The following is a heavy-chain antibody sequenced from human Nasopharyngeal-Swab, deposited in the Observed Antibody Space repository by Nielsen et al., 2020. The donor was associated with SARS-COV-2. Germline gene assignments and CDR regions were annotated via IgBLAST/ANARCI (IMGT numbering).Heavy chain of an antibody. V-gene: IGHV4-39*01. D-gene: IGHD5-12*01. CDR3: ARQETGGYQYYFDH. J-gene: IGHJ4*02. Sequence: WIRQPPGKGLEWIGSIYYSGSTYYNPSLKSRVTISVDTSKNQCALKLSSVTAADTAVYYCARQETGGYQYYFDHWGQGTLVTVSS. CDR2: IYYSGST.